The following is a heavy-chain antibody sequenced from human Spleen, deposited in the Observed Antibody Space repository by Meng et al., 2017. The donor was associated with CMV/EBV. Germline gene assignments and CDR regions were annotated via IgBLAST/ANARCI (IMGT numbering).Heavy chain of an antibody. D-gene: IGHD2-2*01. CDR3: AKSPGSTSSRNYNWFDP. CDR2: IDYSGSTA. V-gene: IGHV3-23*01. Sequence: GESLKISCAASGFTFSSYAMSWVRQAPGEGLEWVSTIDYSGSTAYYAASVKGRFTVSRDNSKNTLYLQMNSLRAEDTAVYYCAKSPGSTSSRNYNWFDPWGQGALVTVSS. CDR1: GFTFSSYA. J-gene: IGHJ5*02.